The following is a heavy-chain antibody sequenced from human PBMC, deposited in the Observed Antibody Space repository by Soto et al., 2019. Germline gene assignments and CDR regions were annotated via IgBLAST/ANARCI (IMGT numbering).Heavy chain of an antibody. V-gene: IGHV1-3*01. Sequence: TRQRLEWMGWINAGNGNTKYSQKFQGRVTITRDTSASTAYMELSSLRSEDTAVYYCVCHAEGGIRGKSEGLEVRRKGSTVTGSS. J-gene: IGHJ6*01. D-gene: IGHD3-3*01. CDR2: INAGNGNT. CDR3: VCHAEGGIRGKSEGLEV.